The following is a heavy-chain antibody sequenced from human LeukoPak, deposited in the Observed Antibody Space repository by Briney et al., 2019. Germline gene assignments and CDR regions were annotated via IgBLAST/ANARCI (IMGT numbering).Heavy chain of an antibody. Sequence: GGSLRLSCAASGFSFSNAWMNWVRQAPGEGLEWVGRIKSKTDGGATDYAAPVKGRFTISRDDSKNTLYLQMNSLKTEDTAVYYCTTEPLGYCSGGSCQDIDYWGQGTLVTVSS. CDR1: GFSFSNAW. J-gene: IGHJ4*02. D-gene: IGHD2-15*01. CDR2: IKSKTDGGAT. V-gene: IGHV3-15*07. CDR3: TTEPLGYCSGGSCQDIDY.